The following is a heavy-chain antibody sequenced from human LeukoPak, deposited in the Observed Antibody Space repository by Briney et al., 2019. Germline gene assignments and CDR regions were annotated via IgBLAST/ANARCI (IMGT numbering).Heavy chain of an antibody. D-gene: IGHD3-22*01. V-gene: IGHV1-69*13. J-gene: IGHJ4*02. Sequence: ASVKVSCKASGGTFSSYAISWVRQAPGQGLEWMGGIIPIFGTANYAQKFQGRVTITADESTSTAYMELSSLRSEDTAVYYCASHLSDYYDSSGYPTPFDYWGQGTLVTVSS. CDR1: GGTFSSYA. CDR2: IIPIFGTA. CDR3: ASHLSDYYDSSGYPTPFDY.